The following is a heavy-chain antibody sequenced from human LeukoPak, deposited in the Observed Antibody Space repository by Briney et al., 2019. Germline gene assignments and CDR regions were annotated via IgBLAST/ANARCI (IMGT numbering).Heavy chain of an antibody. J-gene: IGHJ5*02. CDR1: GGSISSSGYC. CDR3: ARPYYYDSRIDP. CDR2: MYYTGTT. D-gene: IGHD3-22*01. Sequence: SETLSLTCNVSGGSISSSGYCWGWIRQPPGKGLEWIGSMYYTGTTYYNPSLKSRVTISVDTSNNQFSLKLSSVTAADTAVYYCARPYYYDSRIDPWGQGILVTVSS. V-gene: IGHV4-39*01.